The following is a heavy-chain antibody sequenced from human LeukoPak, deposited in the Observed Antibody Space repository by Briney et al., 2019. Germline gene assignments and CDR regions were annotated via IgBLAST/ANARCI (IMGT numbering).Heavy chain of an antibody. Sequence: PGGSLRLSCAASGFTFSSYSMNWVRQAPGKGLEWVSSISSSSSYIYYADSVKGRFTISGDNAKNPLYLQMNSLRAEDTAVYYCARACGGDCIDAFDIWGQGTMVTVSS. CDR2: ISSSSSYI. V-gene: IGHV3-21*01. D-gene: IGHD2-21*02. CDR3: ARACGGDCIDAFDI. J-gene: IGHJ3*02. CDR1: GFTFSSYS.